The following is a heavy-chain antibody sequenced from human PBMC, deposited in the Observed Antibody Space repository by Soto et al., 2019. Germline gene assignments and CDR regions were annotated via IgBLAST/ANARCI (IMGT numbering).Heavy chain of an antibody. CDR3: ARVEAQTRQYAFDI. V-gene: IGHV4-61*01. CDR1: GGSVSSGSYY. CDR2: IYYSGST. J-gene: IGHJ3*02. Sequence: QVQLQESGPGLVKPSETLSLTCTVSGGSVSSGSYYWSWIRQPPGKVLEWIGYIYYSGSTNYNPSLKSRVTISVDTSKNQSSLKLSSVTAADTAVYYCARVEAQTRQYAFDIWGQGTMVTVSS. D-gene: IGHD6-6*01.